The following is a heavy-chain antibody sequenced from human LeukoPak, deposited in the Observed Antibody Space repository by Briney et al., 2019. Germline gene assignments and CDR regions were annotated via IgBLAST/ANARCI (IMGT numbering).Heavy chain of an antibody. D-gene: IGHD3-9*01. V-gene: IGHV3-7*01. CDR1: GFTFSNYG. CDR3: ATLAAVQLDDILFRGTNYMDV. J-gene: IGHJ6*03. CDR2: IKQDGSEK. Sequence: GGTLRLSCAASGFTFSNYGMSWVRQAPGKGLEWVANIKQDGSEKYYVDSVKGRFTISRDNAKNSLYLQMNSLRAEDTAVYYCATLAAVQLDDILFRGTNYMDVWGKGTTVTVPS.